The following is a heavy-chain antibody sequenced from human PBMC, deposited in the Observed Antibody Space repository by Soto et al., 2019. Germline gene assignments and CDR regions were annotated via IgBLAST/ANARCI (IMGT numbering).Heavy chain of an antibody. CDR2: ISYDGSNK. D-gene: IGHD3-10*01. CDR3: AVNRRFGEPWG. Sequence: QVQLVESGGGVVQPGRSPRLSCAASGFTFSSYAMHWVRQAPGKGLEWVAVISYDGSNKYYADSVKGRFTISRDNSKNTLYLQMNSLRAEDTAVYYCAVNRRFGEPWGWGQGTLVTVSS. CDR1: GFTFSSYA. V-gene: IGHV3-30-3*01. J-gene: IGHJ4*02.